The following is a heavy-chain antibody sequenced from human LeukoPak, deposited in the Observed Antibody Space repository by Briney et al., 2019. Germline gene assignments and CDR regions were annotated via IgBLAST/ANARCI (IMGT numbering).Heavy chain of an antibody. CDR1: GFTFDDYA. CDR3: AKEVSPYYDTSGLTFVY. CDR2: ISWDGGST. J-gene: IGHJ4*02. D-gene: IGHD3-22*01. Sequence: GGSLRLSCAASGFTFDDYAMYWVRQAPGNGLEWVSLISWDGGSTYYADSVKGRFTISRDNSKNSLYLQMNSLRAEVTALYYCAKEVSPYYDTSGLTFVYWGQGTLVTVSS. V-gene: IGHV3-43D*03.